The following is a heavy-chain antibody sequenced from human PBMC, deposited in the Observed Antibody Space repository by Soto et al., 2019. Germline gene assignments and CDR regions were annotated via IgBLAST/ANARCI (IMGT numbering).Heavy chain of an antibody. CDR3: AREWDNKSEHSSGWYDDF. CDR1: GYTFSSYG. CDR2: ISGYSGHT. J-gene: IGHJ4*02. Sequence: ASVKVSCKASGYTFSSYGISWVRQAPGQGLEWMGWISGYSGHTYYAQKFQGRVTMTTDTSTNTVYMELRSLRSDDTAVYYCAREWDNKSEHSSGWYDDFWGQGTLVAVSS. D-gene: IGHD6-19*01. V-gene: IGHV1-18*01.